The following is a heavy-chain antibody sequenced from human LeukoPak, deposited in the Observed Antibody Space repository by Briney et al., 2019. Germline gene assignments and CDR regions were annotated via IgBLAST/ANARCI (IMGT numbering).Heavy chain of an antibody. Sequence: ASVKVSCKASGYTFTSYGISWVRQAPGQGLEWMGWISAYNGNTNYAQKLQGRVTMTTDTSTSTAYMELRSLRSDDTAVYYRARVLTSGSSYGMDVWGQGTTVTVSS. CDR2: ISAYNGNT. CDR1: GYTFTSYG. D-gene: IGHD1-26*01. J-gene: IGHJ6*02. V-gene: IGHV1-18*01. CDR3: ARVLTSGSSYGMDV.